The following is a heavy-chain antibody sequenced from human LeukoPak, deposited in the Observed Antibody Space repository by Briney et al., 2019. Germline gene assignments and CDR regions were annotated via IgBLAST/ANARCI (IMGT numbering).Heavy chain of an antibody. V-gene: IGHV3-23*01. Sequence: GGSLRLSCAASGFTFSSYAMSWVRQAPGKGLEWVSTISGSGDATYYADSVKGRFTISRDNSKNTLSVQMSSLRAEDTAVYYCAKDHDSSGATFDYWGQGTLVTVAS. CDR1: GFTFSSYA. D-gene: IGHD3-22*01. CDR2: ISGSGDAT. J-gene: IGHJ4*02. CDR3: AKDHDSSGATFDY.